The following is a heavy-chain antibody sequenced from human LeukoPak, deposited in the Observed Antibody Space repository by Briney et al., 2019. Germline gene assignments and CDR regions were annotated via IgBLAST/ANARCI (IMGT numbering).Heavy chain of an antibody. D-gene: IGHD6-13*01. CDR1: GFTFSSYS. V-gene: IGHV3-21*01. Sequence: GGSLRLSCAASGFTFSSYSMNWVRQAPRKGLEWVSSISSSSSYIYYADSVKGRFTISRDNAKNSLYLQMNSLRAEDTAVYYCARDEIGAAGTGGGDYFDYWGQGTLVTVSS. CDR3: ARDEIGAAGTGGGDYFDY. CDR2: ISSSSSYI. J-gene: IGHJ4*02.